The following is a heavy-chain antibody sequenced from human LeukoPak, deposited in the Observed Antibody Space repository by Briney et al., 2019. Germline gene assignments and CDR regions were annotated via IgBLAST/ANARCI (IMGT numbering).Heavy chain of an antibody. CDR1: GFTFSSYS. CDR3: ASTAFDY. D-gene: IGHD4-17*01. J-gene: IGHJ4*02. V-gene: IGHV3-48*01. CDR2: IGHTGSIT. Sequence: GGSLRLSCAASGFTFSSYSMNWVRHAPGKGLEWVSYIGHTGSITDYADSVKGRFTISRDNAKNSLDLQMNSLRAEDTAVYYCASTAFDYWGQGTLVTVSS.